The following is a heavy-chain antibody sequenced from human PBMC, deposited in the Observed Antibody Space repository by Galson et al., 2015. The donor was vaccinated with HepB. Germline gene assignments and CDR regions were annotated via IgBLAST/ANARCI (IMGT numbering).Heavy chain of an antibody. Sequence: SLRLSCAVSGFTFSAFPMHWVRQSPGQGLEWVALISFDGRDKYYADSVNGRFTISRDNSKNTLYLQMNSLRTEDTAVYYCARGPFCNRIVCYGETRAYYYFALDVWGHGTTVIVSS. CDR1: GFTFSAFP. D-gene: IGHD2/OR15-2a*01. CDR3: ARGPFCNRIVCYGETRAYYYFALDV. V-gene: IGHV3-30*04. CDR2: ISFDGRDK. J-gene: IGHJ6*02.